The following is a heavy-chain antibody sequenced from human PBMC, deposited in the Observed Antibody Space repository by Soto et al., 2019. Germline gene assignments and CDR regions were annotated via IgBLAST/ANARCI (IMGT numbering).Heavy chain of an antibody. CDR1: GVIFSSNA. CDR2: ISYDGKNE. V-gene: IGHV3-30*01. D-gene: IGHD3-3*01. J-gene: IGHJ5*02. Sequence: LRLSCAVSGVIFSSNAMHWVRQAPGKGLQWVAVISYDGKNEYYADSVKGRFTISRDNSKNTLYLQMNSLKRDDTAVYYCARDRYDSANRPFLDPWGRGPWSPSPQ. CDR3: ARDRYDSANRPFLDP.